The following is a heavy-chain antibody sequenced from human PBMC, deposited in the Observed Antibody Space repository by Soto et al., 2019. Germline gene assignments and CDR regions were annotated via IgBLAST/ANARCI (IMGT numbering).Heavy chain of an antibody. Sequence: QVQLVQSGAEVKKPGSSVKVSCKASGGTFSSYAISWVRQAPGQGLEWMGGIIPIFGTANYAQKFQGRVTMTAVASTSTASMELSSLSTEDTVVEYGAVGGVGTYMIYGMEDWFQGTTATAS. CDR2: IIPIFGTA. CDR3: AVGGVGTYMIYGMED. V-gene: IGHV1-69*01. CDR1: GGTFSSYA. J-gene: IGHJ6*02. D-gene: IGHD2-21*02.